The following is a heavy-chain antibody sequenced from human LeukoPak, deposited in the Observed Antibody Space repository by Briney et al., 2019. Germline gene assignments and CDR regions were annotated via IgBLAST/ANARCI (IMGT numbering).Heavy chain of an antibody. D-gene: IGHD1-26*01. CDR3: ARGFPTSGGYPWGIRYYFDY. CDR1: GGSFSGYY. CDR2: INHSGST. V-gene: IGHV4-34*01. Sequence: SETLSLTCAVYGGSFSGYYWSWIRQPPGKGLEWIGEINHSGSTNYNPSLKSRVTISVDTSKNQFSLKLSSVTAADTAVYYCARGFPTSGGYPWGIRYYFDYWGQGTLVTVSS. J-gene: IGHJ4*02.